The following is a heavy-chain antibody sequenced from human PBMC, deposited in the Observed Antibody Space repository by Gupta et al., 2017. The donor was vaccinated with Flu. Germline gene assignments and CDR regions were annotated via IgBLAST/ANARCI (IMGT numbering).Heavy chain of an antibody. D-gene: IGHD3-16*01. CDR2: VYFTGNT. V-gene: IGHV4-31*11. CDR3: ARRGAYFCDY. CDR1: GDSLNSGSYF. Sequence: QVQLQESGPGLVKPSQTLSLTCAVSGDSLNSGSYFWSWIRQHPGKGLEWIGYVYFTGNTYYNPSLQSRVSISVDTSKNQFSLEVGSVTAADTAVNYCARRGAYFCDYWGQGTLVSVSS. J-gene: IGHJ4*02.